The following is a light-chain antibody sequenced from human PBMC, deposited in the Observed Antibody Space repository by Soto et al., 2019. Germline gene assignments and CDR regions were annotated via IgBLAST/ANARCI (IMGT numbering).Light chain of an antibody. V-gene: IGKV3-11*01. CDR1: QSVSSY. CDR3: QQRGNWPLT. CDR2: DAS. Sequence: EIVLTQSPATLSLSPGERATLSCRASQSVSSYFALYQQKPGQAPRILIYDASNRATGIPARFSGSGSGTDFTLTISCLEPEDFAVYYCQQRGNWPLTFGQGTKVEIK. J-gene: IGKJ1*01.